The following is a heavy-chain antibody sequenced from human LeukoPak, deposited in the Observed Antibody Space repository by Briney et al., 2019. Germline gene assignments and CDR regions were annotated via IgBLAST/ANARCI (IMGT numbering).Heavy chain of an antibody. D-gene: IGHD3-10*01. J-gene: IGHJ6*04. CDR1: GFTFSSYA. Sequence: GRSLRLSCAASGFTFSSYAMHWVRQAPGKGLEWVAVISYDGSNKYYADSVKGRFTISRDNSKNTLYLQMNSLRAEDTAVYYCAGGSGSYYRYYYYGMDVWSKGTTVTVSS. CDR2: ISYDGSNK. V-gene: IGHV3-30*04. CDR3: AGGSGSYYRYYYYGMDV.